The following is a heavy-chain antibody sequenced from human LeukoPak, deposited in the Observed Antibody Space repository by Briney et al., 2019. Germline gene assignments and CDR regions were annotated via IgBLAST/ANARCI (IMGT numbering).Heavy chain of an antibody. Sequence: GRSLRLSCVASGFTFSSYAIHWVRQAPGKGLEWVAVMSYDGNNKYYADSVKGRFTISRDNSKNTLYLQMNSLRAEDTAVYYCARGTPDYDSSGYYSAPFDYWGQGTLVTVSS. J-gene: IGHJ4*02. D-gene: IGHD3-22*01. CDR2: MSYDGNNK. CDR3: ARGTPDYDSSGYYSAPFDY. CDR1: GFTFSSYA. V-gene: IGHV3-30-3*01.